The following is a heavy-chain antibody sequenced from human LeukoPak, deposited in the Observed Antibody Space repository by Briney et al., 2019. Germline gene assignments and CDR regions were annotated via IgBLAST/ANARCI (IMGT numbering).Heavy chain of an antibody. CDR2: ISGSGGST. CDR1: GFTFSSYA. D-gene: IGHD2-15*01. CDR3: ARGYCSGGSCYLVSAFDI. V-gene: IGHV3-23*01. Sequence: GGSLRLSCAASGFTFSSYAMSWVRQAPGKGLEWVSAISGSGGSTYYADSVKGRFTISRDNAKNSLYLQMNSLRAEDTALYYCARGYCSGGSCYLVSAFDIWGQGTMVTVSS. J-gene: IGHJ3*02.